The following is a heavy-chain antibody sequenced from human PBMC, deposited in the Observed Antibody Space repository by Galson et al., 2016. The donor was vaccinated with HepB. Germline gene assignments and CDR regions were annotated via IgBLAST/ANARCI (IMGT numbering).Heavy chain of an antibody. Sequence: SETLSLTCTVSGVSIDSGDYYWTWIRQSQRKGLEYLGYVHDNDSTNYNPSLQNRGTISLATSEKQLSLNLTSVTAADTAVYYCARMVVGHNWNGEPFFYGMDVWGHGTTVTVSS. CDR2: VHDNDST. CDR3: ARMVVGHNWNGEPFFYGMDV. J-gene: IGHJ6*01. V-gene: IGHV4-61*08. CDR1: GVSIDSGDYY. D-gene: IGHD1-20*01.